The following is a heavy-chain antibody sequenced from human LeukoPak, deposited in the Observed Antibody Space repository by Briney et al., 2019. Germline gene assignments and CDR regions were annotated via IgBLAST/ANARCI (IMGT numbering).Heavy chain of an antibody. D-gene: IGHD3-10*01. J-gene: IGHJ4*02. V-gene: IGHV5-10-1*01. CDR2: IDPSDSYT. CDR1: GYSFTSYW. CDR3: ARHYGSSPPYYFDY. Sequence: GESLKISCKGSGYSFTSYWISWVRQMPGKGLEWIGRIDPSDSYTNYSPSFQGHVTISADKSISTAYLQWSSLKASDTAMYYCARHYGSSPPYYFDYWGQGTLVTVSS.